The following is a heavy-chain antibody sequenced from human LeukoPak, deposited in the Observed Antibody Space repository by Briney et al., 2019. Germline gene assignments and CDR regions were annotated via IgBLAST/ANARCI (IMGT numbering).Heavy chain of an antibody. CDR3: AKHTYYYYYYYMDV. CDR2: ISGSGGST. D-gene: IGHD5-18*01. CDR1: GFTFSSYA. Sequence: PGGSLRLSCAASGFTFSSYAMSWVRQAPGKGLEWVSAISGSGGSTYYADSVKGRFTISRDNSKNTLYLQMNSLRAEDTAVYYCAKHTYYYYYYYMDVWGKGTTVTVSS. V-gene: IGHV3-23*01. J-gene: IGHJ6*03.